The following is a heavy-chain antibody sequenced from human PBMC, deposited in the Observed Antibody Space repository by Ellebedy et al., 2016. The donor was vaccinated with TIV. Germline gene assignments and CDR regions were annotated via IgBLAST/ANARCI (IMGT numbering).Heavy chain of an antibody. CDR1: GDSVSSNTAV. J-gene: IGHJ6*02. CDR2: TYYRSKWKY. V-gene: IGHV6-1*01. D-gene: IGHD6-19*01. Sequence: SQTLSLTXXISGDSVSSNTAVWNWIRQSPSRGLEWLGRTYYRSKWKYDYAVSVKSRISVNPDTSKNQFSLQLNSMTPEDTAVYYCAREQWLVRDDYYYGMDVWGQGTTVTVSS. CDR3: AREQWLVRDDYYYGMDV.